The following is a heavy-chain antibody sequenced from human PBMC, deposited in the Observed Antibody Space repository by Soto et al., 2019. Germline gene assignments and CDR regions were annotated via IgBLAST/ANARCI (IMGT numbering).Heavy chain of an antibody. CDR1: GYTFTYRY. D-gene: IGHD6-19*01. CDR2: ITPFNGNT. CDR3: ASSDPPPWLDDAFDI. V-gene: IGHV1-45*02. Sequence: QMQLVQSGAEVKKTGSSVKVSCKASGYTFTYRYLHWVRQAPGQALEWMGWITPFNGNTNDAQNFQARVTITMYRSMSTDYMELRSLRSEDTAMYYCASSDPPPWLDDAFDIWGQGTMVTVAS. J-gene: IGHJ3*02.